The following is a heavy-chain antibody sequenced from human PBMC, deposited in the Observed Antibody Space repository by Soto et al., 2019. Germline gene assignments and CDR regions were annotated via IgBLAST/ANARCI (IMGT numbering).Heavy chain of an antibody. CDR3: ASGSHLYSSSWYYAFDI. D-gene: IGHD6-13*01. J-gene: IGHJ3*02. Sequence: PSETLSLTCAVSGYSISTGFNWAWIRQPPGKGLEWIGSIYHSGSTYYNLSLKSRVTISSDASKNQISLKLSSVTAADTAVYYCASGSHLYSSSWYYAFDIWGQGTMVTVSS. CDR2: IYHSGST. CDR1: GYSISTGFN. V-gene: IGHV4-38-2*01.